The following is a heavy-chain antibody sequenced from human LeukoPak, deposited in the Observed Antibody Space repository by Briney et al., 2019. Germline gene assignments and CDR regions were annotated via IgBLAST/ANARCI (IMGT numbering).Heavy chain of an antibody. V-gene: IGHV3-23*01. CDR1: GFTFSNYA. J-gene: IGHJ4*02. CDR3: AKERSGVVPAAINY. CDR2: ISGSGSGT. Sequence: GGSLRLSCAVSGFTFSNYAMSWVRQAPGKGLEWVSAISGSGSGTYYADSVKGRFTISRDNSKNTLFLQMNSLRAEDTAVYYCAKERSGVVPAAINYWGQGTLVTVSS. D-gene: IGHD2-2*01.